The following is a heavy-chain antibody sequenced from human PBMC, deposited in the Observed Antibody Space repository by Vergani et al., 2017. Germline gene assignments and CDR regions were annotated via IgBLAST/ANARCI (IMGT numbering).Heavy chain of an antibody. J-gene: IGHJ1*01. D-gene: IGHD2-15*01. Sequence: VQLVESGGGLVQPGGSLRLSCAASGFTFGDYYMAWIRLAPGKGLDWVASIKRDGTETFYVDSVKGRFTISRDNAKTTLYLQMNSLRDEDIGVYYCARISGGSAPYLHYWGQGTLVTVAS. CDR3: ARISGGSAPYLHY. V-gene: IGHV3-7*01. CDR2: IKRDGTET. CDR1: GFTFGDYY.